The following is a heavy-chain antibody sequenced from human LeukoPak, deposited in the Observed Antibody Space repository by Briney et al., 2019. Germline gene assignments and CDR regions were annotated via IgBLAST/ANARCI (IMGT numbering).Heavy chain of an antibody. CDR3: ARDSSAEKGQQLAN. D-gene: IGHD6-13*01. J-gene: IGHJ4*02. CDR1: GFTFSRFG. CDR2: INGDGSEK. Sequence: GGSLRLSCAASGFTFSRFGMSWVRQAPGKGLEYVANINGDGSEKYYVDSVKGRFTISRDNVRNSLFLQMSSLRVEDTAVYYCARDSSAEKGQQLANWGQGTLVTVST. V-gene: IGHV3-7*04.